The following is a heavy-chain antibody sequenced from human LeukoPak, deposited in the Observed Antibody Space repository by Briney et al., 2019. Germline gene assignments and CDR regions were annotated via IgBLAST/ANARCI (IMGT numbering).Heavy chain of an antibody. CDR1: GTSISGDY. D-gene: IGHD2/OR15-2a*01. J-gene: IGHJ4*02. Sequence: PSETLSLTCTVSGTSISGDYWSWIRQPPGKGLEWIGDVYFTGNTNYNPSLKSRVTISMDTSKNQISLTVTSVTAADTAVYYCARHPFSSPFDFWGQVTLVAVSS. CDR3: ARHPFSSPFDF. V-gene: IGHV4-59*08. CDR2: VYFTGNT.